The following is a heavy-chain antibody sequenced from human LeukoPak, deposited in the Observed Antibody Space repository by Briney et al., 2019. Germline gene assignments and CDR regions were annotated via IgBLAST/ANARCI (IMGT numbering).Heavy chain of an antibody. V-gene: IGHV3-7*01. J-gene: IGHJ4*02. D-gene: IGHD1-26*01. Sequence: TGGSLRLSCAASGFIFSNYWMQWVRQAPGKGLEWVANIRQDGSETYYVDSVKGRFTISRDNAKNSLYLQMNSLRAEDTAVYYCVRGGFYRYSGTSGDYWGQGSQVTVSS. CDR2: IRQDGSET. CDR3: VRGGFYRYSGTSGDY. CDR1: GFIFSNYW.